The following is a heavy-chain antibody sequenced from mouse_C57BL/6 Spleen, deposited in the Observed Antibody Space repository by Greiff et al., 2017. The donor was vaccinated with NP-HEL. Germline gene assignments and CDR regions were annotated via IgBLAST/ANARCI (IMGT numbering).Heavy chain of an antibody. CDR3: ARDGDDGPYEDAMDY. J-gene: IGHJ4*01. CDR1: GYTFTDYY. V-gene: IGHV1-26*01. D-gene: IGHD2-3*01. CDR2: INPNNGGT. Sequence: VQLQQSGPELVKPGASVKISCKASGYTFTDYYMNWVKQSHGKSLEWIGDINPNNGGTSYNQKFKGKATLTVDKSSSTAYMELRSLTSEDSAVYYCARDGDDGPYEDAMDYWGQGTSVTVSS.